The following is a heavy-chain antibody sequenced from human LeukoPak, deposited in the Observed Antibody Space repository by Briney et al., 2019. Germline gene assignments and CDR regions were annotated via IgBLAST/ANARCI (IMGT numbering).Heavy chain of an antibody. CDR3: ARETSDGGWYHDY. Sequence: SETLSLTCTVSGGSINSYYWSWIRQPPGKGLEWIGYIYYSGSTNYNPSLKSRVTISVDTSKNQFSLKLSSVTAADTAVYYCARETSDGGWYHDYWGQGTLVTVSS. J-gene: IGHJ4*02. D-gene: IGHD6-19*01. CDR2: IYYSGST. CDR1: GGSINSYY. V-gene: IGHV4-59*01.